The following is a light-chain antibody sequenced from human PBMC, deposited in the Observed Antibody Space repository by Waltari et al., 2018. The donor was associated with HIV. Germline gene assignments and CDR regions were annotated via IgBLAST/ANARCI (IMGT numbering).Light chain of an antibody. V-gene: IGLV2-14*03. CDR2: DIN. CDR1: STDSRCYQY. J-gene: IGLJ2*01. Sequence: QSALTQPASVSGFLGQSINISCPGISTDSRCYQYVSWYPQYPVKIPRLIIFDINNRPPGVSDPFSGSRSGNSASLTFSGLQSGDEAHYYCASNRLDYTLIFGGGTKLTVL. CDR3: ASNRLDYTLI.